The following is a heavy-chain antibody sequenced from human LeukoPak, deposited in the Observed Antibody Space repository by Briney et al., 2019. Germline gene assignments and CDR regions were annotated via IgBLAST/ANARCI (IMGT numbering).Heavy chain of an antibody. CDR1: GYTFTSYY. J-gene: IGHJ6*03. CDR3: ARGPITMVRGPIYYYMDV. Sequence: ASVKVSCKASGYTFTSYYMHWVRQAPGQGLEWMGIINPSGGSTGYAQKFQGRVTMTRDTSTSTVYMELSSLRSEDTAVYYCARGPITMVRGPIYYYMDVWGKGTTVTVSS. D-gene: IGHD3-10*01. V-gene: IGHV1-46*03. CDR2: INPSGGST.